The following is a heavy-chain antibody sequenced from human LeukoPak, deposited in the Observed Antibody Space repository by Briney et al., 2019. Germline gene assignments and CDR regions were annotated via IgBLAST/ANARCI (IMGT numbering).Heavy chain of an antibody. D-gene: IGHD6-13*01. CDR2: INPNSGGT. J-gene: IGHJ4*02. CDR1: GYTFTGYY. V-gene: IGHV1-2*04. CDR3: ARTSSSWPLHPFDY. Sequence: ASVKVSCKASGYTFTGYYMHWVRHATGQGLEWMGWINPNSGGTNYAQKFQGWVTMTRDTSISTAYMELSRLRSDDTAVYYCARTSSSWPLHPFDYWGQGTLVTVSS.